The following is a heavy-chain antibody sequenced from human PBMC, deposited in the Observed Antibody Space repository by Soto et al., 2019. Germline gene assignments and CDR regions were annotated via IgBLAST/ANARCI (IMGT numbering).Heavy chain of an antibody. D-gene: IGHD4-17*01. CDR1: GYTFTSHY. CDR2: INPSGGST. J-gene: IGHJ4*02. CDR3: ASPNDYGDWSTGY. V-gene: IGHV1-46*01. Sequence: QVQLVQSGAEVKKPGASVKLSCKASGYTFTSHYMHWVRQAPGQGLEWMGIINPSGGSTTYAQKFQGRVTMTRDTSTSTVYMELSSLKSEDTAVYYCASPNDYGDWSTGYWGQGTLVTVSS.